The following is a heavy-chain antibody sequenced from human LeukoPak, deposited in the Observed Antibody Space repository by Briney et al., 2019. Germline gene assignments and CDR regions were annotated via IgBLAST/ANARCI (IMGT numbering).Heavy chain of an antibody. CDR1: GYSFISYW. V-gene: IGHV5-51*01. Sequence: GESLKISCKGSGYSFISYWIGWVRQMPGKGLEWMGIIYPGDSDTTYSPSFQGQVTISADKSITNAYLQWSSLKASDTAMYYCGRGSSGYPYGFDYWGQGTLVTVSS. J-gene: IGHJ4*02. CDR2: IYPGDSDT. D-gene: IGHD5-18*01. CDR3: GRGSSGYPYGFDY.